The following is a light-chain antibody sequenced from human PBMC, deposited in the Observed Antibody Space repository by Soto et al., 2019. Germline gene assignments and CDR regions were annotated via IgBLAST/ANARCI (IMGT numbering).Light chain of an antibody. Sequence: EIVLTQSPGTLSVSPGERVTLSCRASQSVSSNYLAWYQQRPGQAPRLLIFGASYRATGIPDRFSGSGSGTDFTLTISRVEPEDFAVYYCQQYSNSPPEFTFGPGTKVDSK. V-gene: IGKV3-20*01. CDR1: QSVSSNY. J-gene: IGKJ3*01. CDR2: GAS. CDR3: QQYSNSPPEFT.